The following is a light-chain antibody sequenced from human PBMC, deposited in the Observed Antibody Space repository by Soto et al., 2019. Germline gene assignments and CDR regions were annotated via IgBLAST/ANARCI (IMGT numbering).Light chain of an antibody. CDR1: QGISSA. J-gene: IGKJ4*01. V-gene: IGKV1-13*02. CDR3: HQFNSYPLT. Sequence: AIQLTQSPSSLSASVGDRVTITCRASQGISSALAWYQHKPGKAPKLLIYDASSLESGVPSRFSGSGSGTDFTLTISSLQPEDFATYYCHQFNSYPLTFGGGTKVEI. CDR2: DAS.